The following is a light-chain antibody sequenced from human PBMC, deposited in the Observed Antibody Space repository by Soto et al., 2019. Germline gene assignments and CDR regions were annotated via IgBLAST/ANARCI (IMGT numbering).Light chain of an antibody. CDR1: QGISRW. J-gene: IGKJ3*01. V-gene: IGKV1-12*01. CDR3: QQTNSFPFT. Sequence: IQMTQSQSSVSASVGDRVTITCRASQGISRWLAWYQQKPGKAPKLLIYTASRLQSGVPSRFSGSGSGTAFTLTISSLQPEDFATDYCQQTNSFPFTFGPGTKVDIK. CDR2: TAS.